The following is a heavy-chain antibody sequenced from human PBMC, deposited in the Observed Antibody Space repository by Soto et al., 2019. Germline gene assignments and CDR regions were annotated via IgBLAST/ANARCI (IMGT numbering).Heavy chain of an antibody. Sequence: GGSLRLSCAASGFSFSTYEMNWVRQAPGKGLEWVSYISKSGSDIYYADSVKGRFTISRDNANNSVYLQMNSLRAEDTAVYYCACRKYGSFNIGAFDIWGQGTMVTVSS. V-gene: IGHV3-48*03. CDR3: ACRKYGSFNIGAFDI. D-gene: IGHD1-26*01. CDR1: GFSFSTYE. CDR2: ISKSGSDI. J-gene: IGHJ3*02.